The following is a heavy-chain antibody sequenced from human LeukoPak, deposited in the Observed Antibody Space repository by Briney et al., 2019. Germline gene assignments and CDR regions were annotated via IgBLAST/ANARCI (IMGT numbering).Heavy chain of an antibody. Sequence: GGSLRLSCAASGFTFSTYTMNWVLQAPGKGLEWVSSISTRNTYIYYADSVKGRFTISRDNANNSLFLQMNNLTAADTAVYYCARAIAVTGGRGDYWGQGTLVTVSS. J-gene: IGHJ4*02. CDR3: ARAIAVTGGRGDY. V-gene: IGHV3-21*01. CDR2: ISTRNTYI. D-gene: IGHD6-19*01. CDR1: GFTFSTYT.